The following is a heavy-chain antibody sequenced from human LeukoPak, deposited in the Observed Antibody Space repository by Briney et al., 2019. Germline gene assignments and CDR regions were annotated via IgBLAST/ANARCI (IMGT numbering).Heavy chain of an antibody. CDR3: AGLLDYGDYGDAFDI. CDR2: IYYSGST. J-gene: IGHJ3*02. V-gene: IGHV4-59*08. CDR1: GGSISSYY. Sequence: PSETLSLTCTVSGGSISSYYWSWIRQPPGKELEWIGYIYYSGSTNYNPSLKSRVTISVDTSKNQFSLKLSSVTAADTAVYYCAGLLDYGDYGDAFDIWGQGTMVTVSS. D-gene: IGHD4-17*01.